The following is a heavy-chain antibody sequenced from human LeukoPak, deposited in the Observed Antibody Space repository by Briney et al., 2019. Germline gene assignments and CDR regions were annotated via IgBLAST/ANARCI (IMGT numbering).Heavy chain of an antibody. V-gene: IGHV3-7*01. CDR2: INEDGSKK. Sequence: GGSLRLSCAASGFTFSRSWMTWVRQAPGKGLEWVANINEDGSKKNYVDSVKGRFTISRDNAKNSLYLQMNSLRAEDTAVYYCAKDGGWLADYWGQGTLVTVSS. J-gene: IGHJ4*02. D-gene: IGHD3-22*01. CDR3: AKDGGWLADY. CDR1: GFTFSRSW.